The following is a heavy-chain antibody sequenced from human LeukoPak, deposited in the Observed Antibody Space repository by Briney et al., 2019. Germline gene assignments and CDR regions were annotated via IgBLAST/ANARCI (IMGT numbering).Heavy chain of an antibody. D-gene: IGHD3-22*01. CDR2: IYYSGST. CDR3: ARQGSSSGYPLGY. CDR1: GGSISSYY. V-gene: IGHV4-59*08. Sequence: SETLSLTCTVSGGSISSYYWSWIRQPPGKGLEWIGYIYYSGSTNYNPSLKSRVTISVDTSKNQFTLKLSSVTAADTAVYYCARQGSSSGYPLGYWGQGTLVTVSS. J-gene: IGHJ4*02.